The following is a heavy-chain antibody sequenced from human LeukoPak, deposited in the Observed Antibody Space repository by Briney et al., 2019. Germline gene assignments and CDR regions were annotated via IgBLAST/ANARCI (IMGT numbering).Heavy chain of an antibody. CDR3: ARDHRRGSGTPGSWFDP. V-gene: IGHV4-38-2*02. CDR1: GYSISSGYY. J-gene: IGHJ5*02. Sequence: PSETLSLTCTVSGYSISSGYYWGWIRQPPGKGLEWIGSIYHSGSTYYNPSLKSRVTISVDTSKNQFSLKLSSVTAADTAVYYCARDHRRGSGTPGSWFDPWGQGTLVTVSS. CDR2: IYHSGST. D-gene: IGHD3-10*01.